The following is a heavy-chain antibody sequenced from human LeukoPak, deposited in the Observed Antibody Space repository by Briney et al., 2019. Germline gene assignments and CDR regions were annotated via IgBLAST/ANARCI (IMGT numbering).Heavy chain of an antibody. J-gene: IGHJ4*02. V-gene: IGHV1-8*02. D-gene: IGHD6-19*01. Sequence: ASVKVSCKASGYTFTSYDINWVRQATGQGLEWMGWMNPNSGSTGYAQKFQGRVTMTRNTSISTAYMELSSLRSEDTAVHYCARRQGLVDDYWGQGTLVTVSS. CDR1: GYTFTSYD. CDR2: MNPNSGST. CDR3: ARRQGLVDDY.